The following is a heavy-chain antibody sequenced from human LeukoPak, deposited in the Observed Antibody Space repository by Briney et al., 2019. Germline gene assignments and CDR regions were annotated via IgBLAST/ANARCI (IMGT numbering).Heavy chain of an antibody. CDR3: AKNYGTSRPFYDY. CDR2: ISGDAIYT. V-gene: IGHV3-23*01. CDR1: GFTFSNYA. D-gene: IGHD4-17*01. J-gene: IGHJ4*02. Sequence: GGSLRLSCAASGFTFSNYAMTWVRQALGKGLQWVSAISGDAIYTYYLDSVKGRFTTSRDNSKNTLFLQMNSLRADDTAVYYCAKNYGTSRPFYDYWGQGIVVTVSS.